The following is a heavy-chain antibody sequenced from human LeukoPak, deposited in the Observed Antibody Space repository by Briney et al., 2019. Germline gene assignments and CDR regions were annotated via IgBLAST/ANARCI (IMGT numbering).Heavy chain of an antibody. Sequence: SETLSLTCTVSGGSISSYYWSWLRQPPGKGLEWIGYIYYSGSTNYNPSLKSRVTISVDTSKNQFSLKLSSVTAADTAVYYCARVQPNYYGSGSYADYWGQGTLVTVSS. CDR2: IYYSGST. D-gene: IGHD3-10*01. CDR3: ARVQPNYYGSGSYADY. V-gene: IGHV4-59*01. J-gene: IGHJ4*02. CDR1: GGSISSYY.